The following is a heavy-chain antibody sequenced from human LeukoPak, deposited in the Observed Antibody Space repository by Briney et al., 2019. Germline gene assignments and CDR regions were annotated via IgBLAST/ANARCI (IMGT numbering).Heavy chain of an antibody. V-gene: IGHV4-61*02. CDR3: ARGYYRSGSYYLHDY. J-gene: IGHJ4*02. CDR2: IYTSGST. Sequence: SQTLSLTCTVSGGSISSGSYDWSWIRQPAGKGLEWIGRIYTSGSTNYNPSLKSRVTISVDTSKNQFSLKLSSVTAADTAVYYCARGYYRSGSYYLHDYWGPGTLVTVSS. D-gene: IGHD3-10*01. CDR1: GGSISSGSYD.